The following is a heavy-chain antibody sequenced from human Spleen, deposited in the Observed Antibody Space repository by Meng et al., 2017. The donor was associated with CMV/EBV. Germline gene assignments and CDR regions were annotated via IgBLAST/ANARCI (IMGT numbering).Heavy chain of an antibody. J-gene: IGHJ4*02. Sequence: LSLTCAASGFTFSSYAMHWVRQAPGKGLEWVAVISYDGSNKYYADSVKGRFTISRDNSKNTLYLQMNSLRAEDTAVYYCARDFRGASAYWGQGTLVTVSS. V-gene: IGHV3-30-3*01. CDR1: GFTFSSYA. CDR3: ARDFRGASAY. CDR2: ISYDGSNK. D-gene: IGHD3-16*01.